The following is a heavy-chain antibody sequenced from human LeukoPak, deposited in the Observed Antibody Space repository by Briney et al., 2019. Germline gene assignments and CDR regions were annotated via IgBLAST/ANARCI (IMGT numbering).Heavy chain of an antibody. CDR2: ISYDGSNT. D-gene: IGHD1-26*01. CDR3: ARDSGAGWELPKYYFDY. CDR1: GFTFSTYA. J-gene: IGHJ4*02. V-gene: IGHV3-30-3*01. Sequence: PGGSLRLSCAASGFTFSTYAIHRVRRAPAKGLEWVAVISYDGSNTYYADSVKGRFTISRDNSKSTLYLQMTSLRAEDTAVYYCARDSGAGWELPKYYFDYWGQGTLVTVSS.